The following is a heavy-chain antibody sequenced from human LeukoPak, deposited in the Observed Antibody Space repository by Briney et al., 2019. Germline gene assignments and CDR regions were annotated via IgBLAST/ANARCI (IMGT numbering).Heavy chain of an antibody. Sequence: KTGGSLRLSCAASGFTFSSYTMNWVRQAPGKGLEWLSSISSSSSYIYYADSVKGRFTISRDNAKKSLYLQMNSLIAEDTAVYYCARAYFSDSSGYYFAKVEFDSWGQGTLVTVSS. CDR2: ISSSSSYI. V-gene: IGHV3-21*01. CDR3: ARAYFSDSSGYYFAKVEFDS. CDR1: GFTFSSYT. J-gene: IGHJ4*02. D-gene: IGHD3-22*01.